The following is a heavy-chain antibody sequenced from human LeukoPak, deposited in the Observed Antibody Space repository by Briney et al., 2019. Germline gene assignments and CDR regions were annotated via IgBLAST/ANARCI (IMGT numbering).Heavy chain of an antibody. V-gene: IGHV3-30*03. Sequence: PGGSLRLSCAASGFTFSSYGMHRVRQAPGKGLEWVAVISYDGGNEYFTGSVKGRFTISRDNSKNTLYLQMNSLRAEDTAVYYSVGELLPYYGMDVWGQGTTVTVSS. CDR2: ISYDGGNE. D-gene: IGHD3-10*01. J-gene: IGHJ6*02. CDR1: GFTFSSYG. CDR3: VGELLPYYGMDV.